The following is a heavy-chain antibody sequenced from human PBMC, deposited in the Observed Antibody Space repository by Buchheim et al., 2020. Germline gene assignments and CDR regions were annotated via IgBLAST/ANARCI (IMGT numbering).Heavy chain of an antibody. CDR2: IYYSGST. CDR1: GGSISSYY. J-gene: IGHJ4*02. Sequence: QVQLQESGPGLVKPSETLSLTCTVSGGSISSYYWSWIRQPPGKGLEWIGYIYYSGSTNYNPSLKSRVTISVDTSKNQFSLKLSSVTAADTAVYYCARAGSGWYGGEYYFDYWGQGTL. D-gene: IGHD6-19*01. V-gene: IGHV4-59*08. CDR3: ARAGSGWYGGEYYFDY.